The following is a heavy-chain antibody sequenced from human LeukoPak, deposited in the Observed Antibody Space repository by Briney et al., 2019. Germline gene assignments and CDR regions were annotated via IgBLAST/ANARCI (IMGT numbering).Heavy chain of an antibody. CDR1: GYSISSGYY. Sequence: SETLSLTCSVSGYSISSGYYWGWIRQSPGKGLEWIGSIYHSGSTYYNPSLKSRVTISVDTSKNQFSLKLSSVTAADTAVYYCARGQATGYYPNYYYYYMDVWGKGTTVTISS. CDR2: IYHSGST. V-gene: IGHV4-38-2*02. J-gene: IGHJ6*03. CDR3: ARGQATGYYPNYYYYYMDV. D-gene: IGHD3-9*01.